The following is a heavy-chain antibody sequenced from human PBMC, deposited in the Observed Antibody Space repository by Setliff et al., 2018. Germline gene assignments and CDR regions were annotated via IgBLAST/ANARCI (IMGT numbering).Heavy chain of an antibody. CDR2: IYYSGIT. CDR1: GGSIRSSSYY. D-gene: IGHD5-12*01. CDR3: ARGYSGYDYLKPFDY. Sequence: SETLSLTCTVSGGSIRSSSYYWGWIRQPPGQGLEWIAYIYYSGITYYNPSLKSRVTISVDTSKNQFSLKLSSVTAADTAVYYCARGYSGYDYLKPFDYWGQGTLVTVSS. V-gene: IGHV4-39*01. J-gene: IGHJ4*02.